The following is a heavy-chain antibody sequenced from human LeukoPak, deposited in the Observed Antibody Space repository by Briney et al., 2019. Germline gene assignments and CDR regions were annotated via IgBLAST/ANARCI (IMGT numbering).Heavy chain of an antibody. CDR2: ISGNGGYT. D-gene: IGHD6-13*01. CDR1: GFTFSSYE. V-gene: IGHV3-23*01. CDR3: AKDPYSSAWFSRDWFDP. J-gene: IGHJ5*02. Sequence: PGGSLRLSCAASGFTFSSYEMNWVRQAPGKGLEWVSAISGNGGYTYYADSVKGRFTISRDNSKNTLYLQMNSLRAEDTAVYYCAKDPYSSAWFSRDWFDPWGQGTLVTVSS.